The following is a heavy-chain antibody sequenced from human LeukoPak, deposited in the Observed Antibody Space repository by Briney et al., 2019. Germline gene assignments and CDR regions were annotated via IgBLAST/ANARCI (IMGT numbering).Heavy chain of an antibody. CDR3: ATGASKVTTDFANY. Sequence: GESLKISCKGSGYSFTSYWISWVRQMPGKGLEWMGTIDPSDSYTKYSPSFEGHVTIAVDKSITTAFLQWNSLKASDTAMYFCATGASKVTTDFANYWGQGTQVAVSS. CDR2: IDPSDSYT. J-gene: IGHJ1*01. CDR1: GYSFTSYW. D-gene: IGHD4-17*01. V-gene: IGHV5-10-1*01.